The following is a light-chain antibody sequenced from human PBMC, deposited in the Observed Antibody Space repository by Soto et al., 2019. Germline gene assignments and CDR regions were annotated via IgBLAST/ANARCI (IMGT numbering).Light chain of an antibody. CDR1: QSLGSD. CDR3: QQYNDFQYT. CDR2: KAT. V-gene: IGKV1-5*03. J-gene: IGKJ2*01. Sequence: DIQMTQSPSTLSASVGDGVSITCRASQSLGSDLAWYQQKPGKAPKLLLYKATNLQRGVPSRFSGSGSGTDFSLTISSLQPEDSATYDCQQYNDFQYTFGQGTKVEI.